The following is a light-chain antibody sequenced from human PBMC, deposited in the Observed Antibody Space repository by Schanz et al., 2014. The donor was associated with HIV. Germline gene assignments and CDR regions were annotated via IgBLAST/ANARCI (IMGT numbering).Light chain of an antibody. CDR3: SSYADINNLV. J-gene: IGLJ2*01. CDR1: SSDVGVYNY. CDR2: DVN. V-gene: IGLV2-14*03. Sequence: QSVLTQPASVSGSPGQSITISCTGTSSDVGVYNYVSWYQQHPGKAPKLMIYDVNNRPSGVSNRFSGSKSGNTASLTVSGLQAEDEADYYCSSYADINNLVFGGGTKLTVL.